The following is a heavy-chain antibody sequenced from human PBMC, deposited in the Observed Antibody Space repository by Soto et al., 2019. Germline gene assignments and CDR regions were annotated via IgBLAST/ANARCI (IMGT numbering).Heavy chain of an antibody. CDR3: ARGLRYFDWYPNNWFDP. J-gene: IGHJ5*02. V-gene: IGHV3-48*01. CDR1: GFTFSSYS. D-gene: IGHD3-9*01. CDR2: ISSSSSTI. Sequence: GGSLRLSCAASGFTFSSYSMNWVRQAPGKGLEWVSYISSSSSTIYYADSVKGRFTISRDNAKNSLYLQMNSLRAEDTAVYSCARGLRYFDWYPNNWFDPWGQGTLVTVSS.